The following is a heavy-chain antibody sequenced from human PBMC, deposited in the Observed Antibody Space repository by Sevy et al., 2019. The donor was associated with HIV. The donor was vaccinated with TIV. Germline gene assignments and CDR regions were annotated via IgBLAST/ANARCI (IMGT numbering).Heavy chain of an antibody. CDR3: ATQLYSSSWFDY. CDR2: ISGSGGST. J-gene: IGHJ4*02. Sequence: GGSLRLSCAASGFTFSSYAMSWVRQAPGKGLEWVSAISGSGGSTYYADSVKGRFTISRDNSKNTLYLQMNSLRAEVTAVYYCATQLYSSSWFDYWGQGTLVTVSS. D-gene: IGHD6-13*01. V-gene: IGHV3-23*01. CDR1: GFTFSSYA.